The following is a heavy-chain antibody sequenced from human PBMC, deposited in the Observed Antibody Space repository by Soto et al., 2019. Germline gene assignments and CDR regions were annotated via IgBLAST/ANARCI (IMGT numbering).Heavy chain of an antibody. V-gene: IGHV4-59*01. Sequence: SETLSLTCTVSGGSISSYYWSWIRQPPGKELEWIGYIYYTGSTDYNPSLKSRVTISLDTSTNQFSLKVSSVTAADTAVYYCAYEFNLTQYYYYCLDVRGKGTTVTVSS. D-gene: IGHD3-10*01. CDR2: IYYTGST. CDR3: AYEFNLTQYYYYCLDV. CDR1: GGSISSYY. J-gene: IGHJ6*03.